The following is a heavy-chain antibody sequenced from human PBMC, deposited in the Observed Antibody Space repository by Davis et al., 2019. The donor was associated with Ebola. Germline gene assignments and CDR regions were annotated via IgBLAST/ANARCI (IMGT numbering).Heavy chain of an antibody. CDR3: ARDQNYYGSGSYQTYIDY. J-gene: IGHJ4*02. Sequence: GGSLRLSCAASGFTFSSYSMHWVRQAPGKGLEWVAVIWYDGSNKYYADSVKGRFTISRDNSKNTLYLQMNSLRAEDTAVYYCARDQNYYGSGSYQTYIDYWGQGTLVTVSS. CDR1: GFTFSSYS. CDR2: IWYDGSNK. D-gene: IGHD3-10*01. V-gene: IGHV3-33*01.